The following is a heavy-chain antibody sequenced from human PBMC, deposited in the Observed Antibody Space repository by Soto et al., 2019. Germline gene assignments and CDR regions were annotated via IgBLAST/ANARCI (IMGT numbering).Heavy chain of an antibody. CDR2: INPVNGNT. Sequence: ASVKVSCKASGYSFRSFAMHWVRQAPGQRLEWMGWINPVNGNTKYSQNFQGRVTIIRDTFANTAYMEMSSLRSEDTAVYFCARGGIYDCYVCNFDYRGQGTQVTVSS. V-gene: IGHV1-3*01. CDR3: ARGGIYDCYVCNFDY. CDR1: GYSFRSFA. J-gene: IGHJ4*02. D-gene: IGHD3-16*01.